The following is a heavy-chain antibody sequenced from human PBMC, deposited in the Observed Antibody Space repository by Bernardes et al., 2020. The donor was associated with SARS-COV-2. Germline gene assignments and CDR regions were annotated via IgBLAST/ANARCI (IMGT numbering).Heavy chain of an antibody. J-gene: IGHJ4*02. D-gene: IGHD3-10*01. V-gene: IGHV3-48*01. CDR1: GFPFNNYG. CDR3: ARVSRVRIELFHYQREIDF. Sequence: VGSLIRSCEASGFPFNNYGMHWVRQAPGQGLEWVSYISSSSTSVYYTDSVKGRFTISRDNAKNSLYLQMNSLRAEDTAVYYCARVSRVRIELFHYQREIDFWGQGTLVTVSS. CDR2: ISSSSTSV.